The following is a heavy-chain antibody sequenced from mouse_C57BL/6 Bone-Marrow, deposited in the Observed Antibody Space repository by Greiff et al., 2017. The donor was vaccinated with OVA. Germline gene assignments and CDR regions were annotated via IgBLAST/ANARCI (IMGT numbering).Heavy chain of an antibody. CDR2: IDPETGGT. J-gene: IGHJ2*01. V-gene: IGHV1-15*01. Sequence: QVQLKQSGAELVRPGASVTLSCKASGYTFTDYEMHWVKQTPVHGLEWIGAIDPETGGTAYNQKFKGKAILTADKTSSTAYMELRSLTSEDSAVYDCGGYFDDWGKGTTLTVSS. CDR1: GYTFTDYE. CDR3: GGYFDD.